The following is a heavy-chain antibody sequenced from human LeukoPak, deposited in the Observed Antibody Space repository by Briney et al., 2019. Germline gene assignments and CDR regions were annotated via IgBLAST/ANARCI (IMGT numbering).Heavy chain of an antibody. V-gene: IGHV1-69*13. CDR1: GGTFSSYA. J-gene: IGHJ3*02. Sequence: SVKVSCKASGGTFSSYAISWVRQAPGQGLEWMGGIIPIFGTANYAQKFQGRVTITADESTSTAYMELSSLRSEDTAVYYCAGDILEGYGDYGAFDIWGQGTMVTVSS. CDR3: AGDILEGYGDYGAFDI. CDR2: IIPIFGTA. D-gene: IGHD4-17*01.